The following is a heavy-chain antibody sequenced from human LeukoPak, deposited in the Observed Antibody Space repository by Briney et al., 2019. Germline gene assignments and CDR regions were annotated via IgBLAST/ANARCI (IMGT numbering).Heavy chain of an antibody. CDR3: ARASDPWLQLT. Sequence: GGSLRLSCAASGFTFSNYWMIWVRQASGKGLEWVGNIKQDGSEKRYADSVRGRFSISRDNAQTSLYLQMNSLRAEDTAVYCCARASDPWLQLTWGQGTLVTVSS. CDR1: GFTFSNYW. CDR2: IKQDGSEK. V-gene: IGHV3-7*05. D-gene: IGHD5-24*01. J-gene: IGHJ5*02.